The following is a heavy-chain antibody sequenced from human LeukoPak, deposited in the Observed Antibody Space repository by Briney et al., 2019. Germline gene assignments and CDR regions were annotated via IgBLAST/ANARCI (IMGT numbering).Heavy chain of an antibody. V-gene: IGHV3-7*01. D-gene: IGHD4-17*01. Sequence: GGSLRLSCAASGFTFSSYRMSWVRQAPGKGLEWVANIKQDGSEKYYVDSVKGRFTISRDNAKNSLYLQMNSLRAEDTAVYYCARLTVTTSVCFDYWGQGTLVTVSS. CDR1: GFTFSSYR. CDR3: ARLTVTTSVCFDY. J-gene: IGHJ4*02. CDR2: IKQDGSEK.